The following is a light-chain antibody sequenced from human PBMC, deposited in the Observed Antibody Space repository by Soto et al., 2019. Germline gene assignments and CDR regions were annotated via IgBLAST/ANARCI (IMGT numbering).Light chain of an antibody. CDR1: QSVSSSY. Sequence: EIVLTQSPGTLSLSPGERATLSCRDSQSVSSSYLVWYQQKGGQAPRLLISGASSRATGIPDRFSGSGSGTDFTLTISRLEPEDFAVYYCQQHTSSPHMYTFGQGTRLEIK. CDR2: GAS. V-gene: IGKV3-20*01. J-gene: IGKJ2*01. CDR3: QQHTSSPHMYT.